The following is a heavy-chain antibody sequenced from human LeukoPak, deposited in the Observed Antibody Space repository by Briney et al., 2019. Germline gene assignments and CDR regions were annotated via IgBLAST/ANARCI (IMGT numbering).Heavy chain of an antibody. V-gene: IGHV3-9*01. CDR1: GFTFDHYS. CDR2: ITWNSGTI. CDR3: AKVRPASRFGDVGLDY. J-gene: IGHJ4*02. Sequence: PGMSLRLSCAASGFTFDHYSIHWVRQAPGKGLEWVSGITWNSGTIVYVDSVKGRFTISRDNAKNSLYLQMNSLRPEDTALYYCAKVRPASRFGDVGLDYWGQGTLVTVSS. D-gene: IGHD3-10*01.